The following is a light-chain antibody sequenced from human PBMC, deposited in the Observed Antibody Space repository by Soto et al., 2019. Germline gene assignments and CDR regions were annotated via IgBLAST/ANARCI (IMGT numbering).Light chain of an antibody. CDR2: DVS. CDR1: SSDVGGYNF. J-gene: IGLJ2*01. CDR3: SSFTSSDTLVV. Sequence: QSALTQPASVSGSPGQSITISCTGTSSDVGGYNFVSWYQHHPAKAPKLMIYDVSNRPSGVSNRFSGSKSGNTASLTISGLQAEDEAHYYCSSFTSSDTLVVFGGGTQLT. V-gene: IGLV2-14*03.